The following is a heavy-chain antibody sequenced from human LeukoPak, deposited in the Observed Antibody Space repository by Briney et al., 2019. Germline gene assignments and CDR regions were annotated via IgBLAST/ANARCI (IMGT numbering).Heavy chain of an antibody. CDR1: GGSFSGYY. D-gene: IGHD5-18*01. CDR2: IFHSGST. Sequence: SETLSLTCAVYGGSFSGYYWSWIRQPPGKGLEWIGYIFHSGSTSYNPSLKSRVTISVDTSKNQFSLKLSSVTAADTAVYYCARDMGAEGGYSYGPIFDYWGQGTLVTVSS. J-gene: IGHJ4*02. CDR3: ARDMGAEGGYSYGPIFDY. V-gene: IGHV4-59*12.